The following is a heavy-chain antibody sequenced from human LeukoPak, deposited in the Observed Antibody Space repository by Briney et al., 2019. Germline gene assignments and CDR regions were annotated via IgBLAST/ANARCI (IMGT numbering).Heavy chain of an antibody. Sequence: ASVTVSCTASGYTFTSYDINWVRQAPGQGLEWMGWMNPNRSNTGYAHTFQGRVTMTRNTSISTAYMELSSLRSEDTAVYYCARPSGIDVWGQGATVTVSS. V-gene: IGHV1-8*01. CDR3: ARPSGIDV. CDR1: GYTFTSYD. J-gene: IGHJ6*02. CDR2: MNPNRSNT.